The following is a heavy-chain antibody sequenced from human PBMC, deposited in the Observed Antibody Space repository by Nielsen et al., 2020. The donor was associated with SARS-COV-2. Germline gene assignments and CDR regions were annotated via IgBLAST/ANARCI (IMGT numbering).Heavy chain of an antibody. CDR3: AKDVVTYFDY. V-gene: IGHV3-21*01. D-gene: IGHD2-21*02. Sequence: GESLEISCAASRFPFSGYSMNWVRQAPGKGLEWVSSIDSRSTYIYYADSVRGRFTVSRDNAKYSLYLQMNSLRAEDTAVYYCAKDVVTYFDYWGQGTLVTVSS. J-gene: IGHJ4*02. CDR2: IDSRSTYI. CDR1: RFPFSGYS.